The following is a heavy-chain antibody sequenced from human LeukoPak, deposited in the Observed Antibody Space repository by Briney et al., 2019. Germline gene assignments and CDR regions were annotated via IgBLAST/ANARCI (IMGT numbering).Heavy chain of an antibody. CDR3: TRDWDFSYGL. CDR1: GFTFSDYA. CDR2: IRSKAYGATT. D-gene: IGHD5-18*01. Sequence: GGSLRLSCKGFGFTFSDYAISWVRQAPGKGLEWVGLIRSKAYGATTEYAASVKGRFIISRDDSKSIAYLQMNSLKTEDTAVYYCTRDWDFSYGLWGQGTLVTVSS. V-gene: IGHV3-49*04. J-gene: IGHJ4*02.